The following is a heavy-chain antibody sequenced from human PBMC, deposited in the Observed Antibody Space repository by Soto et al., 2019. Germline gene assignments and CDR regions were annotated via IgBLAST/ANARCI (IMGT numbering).Heavy chain of an antibody. CDR1: GYTFNRYQ. J-gene: IGHJ6*02. CDR3: ARNLGMDV. CDR2: INPSDGST. Sequence: ASVKVSCKASGYTFNRYQMHWVRQAPGEGLEWMGIINPSDGSTSYAQKLQGRVTMTRDTSTSTVYMELNSLRSEDTAVYYCARNLGMDVWGQGTTVTVSS. V-gene: IGHV1-46*02.